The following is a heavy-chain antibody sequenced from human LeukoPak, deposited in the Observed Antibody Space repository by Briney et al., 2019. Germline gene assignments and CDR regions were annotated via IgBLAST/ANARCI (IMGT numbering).Heavy chain of an antibody. CDR3: ARRRDYSDYSDAFDI. J-gene: IGHJ3*02. D-gene: IGHD4-11*01. Sequence: GESLKISCKGSGYSFANYWIGWVRQMPGKGLEWMGIIYPGDSDTRYSPSFQGQVTISADKSISTAYLQWSSLRASDTAIYYCARRRDYSDYSDAFDIWGQGTMVTVSS. CDR1: GYSFANYW. CDR2: IYPGDSDT. V-gene: IGHV5-51*01.